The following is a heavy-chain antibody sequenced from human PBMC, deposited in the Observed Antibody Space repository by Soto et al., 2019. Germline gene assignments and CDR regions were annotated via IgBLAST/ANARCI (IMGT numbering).Heavy chain of an antibody. Sequence: GGSLRLSCAASGFTFSSYGMHWVRQAPGKGLEWVAVIWYDGSNKYYADSVKGRFTISRDNSKNTLYLQMNSLRAEETAVYYCAREPGIGYFDYWGQGTLVTVSS. CDR2: IWYDGSNK. J-gene: IGHJ4*02. V-gene: IGHV3-33*01. CDR3: AREPGIGYFDY. D-gene: IGHD6-13*01. CDR1: GFTFSSYG.